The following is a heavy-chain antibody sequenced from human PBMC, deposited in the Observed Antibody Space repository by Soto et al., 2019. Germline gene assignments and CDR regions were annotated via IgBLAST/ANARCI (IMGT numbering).Heavy chain of an antibody. CDR3: AFRGNNILHRRY. CDR2: LSGSGGFT. V-gene: IGHV3-23*01. CDR1: GFTFSNYA. J-gene: IGHJ4*02. Sequence: PGGFLRLSCAASGFTFSNYAMSWVRQAPGRGLEWVSSLSGSGGFTEYADSVKGRVTISRDNSKNTLFLQMNSLRVEDTAKYYWAFRGNNILHRRYWGQGTLVTVSS.